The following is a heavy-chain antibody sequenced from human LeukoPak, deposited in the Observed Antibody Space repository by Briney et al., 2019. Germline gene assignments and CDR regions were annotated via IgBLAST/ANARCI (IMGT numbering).Heavy chain of an antibody. V-gene: IGHV3-66*04. J-gene: IGHJ4*02. D-gene: IGHD3-10*02. CDR3: ARHVFN. CDR1: GFTFSTY. CDR2: IFSGGST. Sequence: GGSLRLSCAASGFTFSTYMTWVRRAPGKGLEWVSVIFSGGSTYYADSVKGRFTISRDNSKNTLYLQMNSLRAEDTAVYYCARHVFNWGQGTLVTVSS.